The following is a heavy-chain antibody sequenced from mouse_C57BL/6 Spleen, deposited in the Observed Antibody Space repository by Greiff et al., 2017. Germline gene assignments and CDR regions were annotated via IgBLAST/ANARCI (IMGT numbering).Heavy chain of an antibody. CDR3: ARAGGYGSFAD. CDR1: GYTFTDYY. D-gene: IGHD1-1*02. J-gene: IGHJ3*01. V-gene: IGHV1-26*01. Sequence: EVQLQQSGPELVKPGASVKISCKASGYTFTDYYMNWVKQSHGKSLEWIGDINPNNGGTSYNQKFKGKATLTVDKSSSTAYMELRSLTSEDSAFYYCARAGGYGSFADWGQGTRVTVSA. CDR2: INPNNGGT.